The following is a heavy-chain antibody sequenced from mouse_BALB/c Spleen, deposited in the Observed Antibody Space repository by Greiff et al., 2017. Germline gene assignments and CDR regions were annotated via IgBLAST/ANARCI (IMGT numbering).Heavy chain of an antibody. CDR3: ARDEAYYDSTRFAY. D-gene: IGHD2-4*01. Sequence: EVKLVESGGGLVKPGGSLKLSCAASGFTFSDYYMYWVRQTPEKRLEWVATISDGGSYTYYPDSVKGRFTISRDNAKNNLYLQMSSLKSEDTAMYYCARDEAYYDSTRFAYWGQGTLVTVSA. J-gene: IGHJ3*01. CDR2: ISDGGSYT. CDR1: GFTFSDYY. V-gene: IGHV5-4*02.